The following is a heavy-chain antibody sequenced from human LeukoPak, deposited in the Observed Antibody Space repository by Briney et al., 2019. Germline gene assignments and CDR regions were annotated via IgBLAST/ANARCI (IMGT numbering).Heavy chain of an antibody. Sequence: ASVKVSCKASGYTFISYDINWVRQATGQGLEWMGWMNPNSGNTGYAQKFQGRFTMTRDTSTSTAYMEPSRLTSDDTAVYYCARAVGFMITFGGLITSDAFDLWGQGTMVTVSS. CDR2: MNPNSGNT. V-gene: IGHV1-8*01. CDR3: ARAVGFMITFGGLITSDAFDL. J-gene: IGHJ3*01. D-gene: IGHD3-16*01. CDR1: GYTFISYD.